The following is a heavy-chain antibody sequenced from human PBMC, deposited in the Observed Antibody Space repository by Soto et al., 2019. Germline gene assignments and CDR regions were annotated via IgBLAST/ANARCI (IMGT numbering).Heavy chain of an antibody. V-gene: IGHV1-69*04. D-gene: IGHD1-7*01. J-gene: IGHJ6*03. CDR1: GGTFSSYT. CDR3: AREFGGWNYTGRNYYYYMDV. Sequence: SVMVSCKASGGTFSSYTISWVRQAPGQGLEWMGRIIPILGIANYAQKFQGRVTITADKSTSTAYMELSSLRSEDTAVYYCAREFGGWNYTGRNYYYYMDVWGKGTTVTVSS. CDR2: IIPILGIA.